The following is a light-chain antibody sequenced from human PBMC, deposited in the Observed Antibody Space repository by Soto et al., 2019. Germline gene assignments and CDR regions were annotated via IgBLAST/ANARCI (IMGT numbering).Light chain of an antibody. CDR3: QQYNNWPPWT. J-gene: IGKJ1*01. CDR2: GAS. Sequence: EIVMTQSPATLSVSPGERATLSCRASQSVSSNLAWYQQKPGQAPRLLIYGASTRATGIPARCSGSGSGTEFTRTISRLQSEDFAVYYCQQYNNWPPWTFGQGPNVEI. CDR1: QSVSSN. V-gene: IGKV3-15*01.